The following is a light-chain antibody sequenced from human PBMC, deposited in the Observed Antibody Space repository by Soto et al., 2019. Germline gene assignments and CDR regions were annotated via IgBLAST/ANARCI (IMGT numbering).Light chain of an antibody. CDR2: GAS. CDR3: QKYGSSPGT. V-gene: IGKV3-20*01. Sequence: EIVLTQSPGTLSLSPGERATLSCRASQSVSSSYLAWYQQKPGQAPRLLIYGASSRATGIPDRFSGSGSGTDLPLTISRLEPEDFAVDYCQKYGSSPGTFGQGTKVEIK. J-gene: IGKJ1*01. CDR1: QSVSSSY.